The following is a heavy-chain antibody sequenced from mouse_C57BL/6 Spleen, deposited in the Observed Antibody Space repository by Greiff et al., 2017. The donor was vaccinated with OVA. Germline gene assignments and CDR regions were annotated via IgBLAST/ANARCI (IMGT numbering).Heavy chain of an antibody. Sequence: VQLQQSGAELVRPGASVKLSCKASGYTFTDYYINWVKQRPGQGLEWIARIYPGSGNTYYNEKFEGKATLTAEKSSSTAYMQLSSLTSEDSAVYFCARSQEDYWGQGTTLTVSS. CDR1: GYTFTDYY. CDR3: ARSQEDY. J-gene: IGHJ2*01. V-gene: IGHV1-76*01. CDR2: IYPGSGNT.